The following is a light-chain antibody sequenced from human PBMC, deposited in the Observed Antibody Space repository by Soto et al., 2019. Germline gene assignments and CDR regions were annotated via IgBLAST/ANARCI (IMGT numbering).Light chain of an antibody. Sequence: SYELTQPPSMSVAPGQTARITCGGNNIGSKTVHWYQQKAGQAPVLVVYDDSARPSGIPERFSGSNSGNTATLTISRVEAGDEADYYCQVWDVSTVHYVFGTGTKFTVL. CDR1: NIGSKT. V-gene: IGLV3-21*02. CDR2: DDS. CDR3: QVWDVSTVHYV. J-gene: IGLJ1*01.